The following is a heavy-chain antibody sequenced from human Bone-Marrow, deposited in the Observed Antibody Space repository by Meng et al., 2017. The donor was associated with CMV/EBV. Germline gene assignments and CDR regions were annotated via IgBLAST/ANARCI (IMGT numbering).Heavy chain of an antibody. CDR2: IWYDGSNK. V-gene: IGHV3-33*06. Sequence: LSLTCAASGFTFSSYGMHWVRQAPGKGLEWVAVIWYDGSNKYYADSVKGRFTISRDNSKNTLYLQMNSLRAEDTAVYYCAKDYRSGYDSTLDYWGQGTLVTVSS. CDR3: AKDYRSGYDSTLDY. J-gene: IGHJ4*02. D-gene: IGHD5-12*01. CDR1: GFTFSSYG.